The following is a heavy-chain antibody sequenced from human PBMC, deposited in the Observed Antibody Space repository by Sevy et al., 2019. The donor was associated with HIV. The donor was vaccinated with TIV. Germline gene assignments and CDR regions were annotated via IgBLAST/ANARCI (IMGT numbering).Heavy chain of an antibody. D-gene: IGHD3-22*01. CDR3: TTRYDRNPYYVDY. CDR1: GFTFSNAW. Sequence: GGSLRLSCAASGFTFSNAWMSWVRQAPGKGLEWVGRIKSKTDGGTTDYAAPGKGRFTISRDDSKNTLYLQMNSLKTEDTAVYYCTTRYDRNPYYVDYWGQGTLVTVSS. J-gene: IGHJ4*02. V-gene: IGHV3-15*01. CDR2: IKSKTDGGTT.